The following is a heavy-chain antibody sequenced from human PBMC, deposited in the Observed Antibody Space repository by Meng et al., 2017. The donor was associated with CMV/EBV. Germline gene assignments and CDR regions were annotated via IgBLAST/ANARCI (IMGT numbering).Heavy chain of an antibody. J-gene: IGHJ4*02. CDR3: ARLDGDGGQDY. CDR1: GASFSGYY. V-gene: IGHV4-34*01. Sequence: GSLRLSCAVYGASFSGYYWSWIRQPPGKGLEWIGSIYYSGSTYYNPSLKSRVTISVDTSKNQFSLKLSSVTAADTAVYYCARLDGDGGQDYWGQGTLVTVSS. CDR2: IYYSGST. D-gene: IGHD5-24*01.